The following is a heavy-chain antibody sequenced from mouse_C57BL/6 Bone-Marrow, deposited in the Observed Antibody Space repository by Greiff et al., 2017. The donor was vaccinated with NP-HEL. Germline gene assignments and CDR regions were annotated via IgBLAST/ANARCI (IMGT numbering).Heavy chain of an antibody. CDR2: INPNNGGT. Sequence: EVKLQQSGPELVKPGASVKISCKASGYTFTDYYMNWVKQSHGKSLEWIGDINPNNGGTSYNQKFKGKATLTVDKSSSTAYMELRSLTSEDSAVYYCARAYYSNYGFAYWGQGTLVTVSA. D-gene: IGHD2-5*01. J-gene: IGHJ3*01. CDR1: GYTFTDYY. CDR3: ARAYYSNYGFAY. V-gene: IGHV1-26*01.